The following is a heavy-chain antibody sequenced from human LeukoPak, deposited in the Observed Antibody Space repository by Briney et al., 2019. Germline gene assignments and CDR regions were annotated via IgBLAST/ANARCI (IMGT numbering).Heavy chain of an antibody. CDR1: GFTFSSYA. J-gene: IGHJ6*02. Sequence: GGSLRLSCAASGFTFSSYAMSWVRQAPGKGLEWVSAISGSGGSTYYADSVKGRFTISRDNSKNTLYLQMNSLRAEDTAVYYCAKGRYCDWLDYYGMDVWGQGTTVTVSS. CDR2: ISGSGGST. V-gene: IGHV3-23*01. D-gene: IGHD3-9*01. CDR3: AKGRYCDWLDYYGMDV.